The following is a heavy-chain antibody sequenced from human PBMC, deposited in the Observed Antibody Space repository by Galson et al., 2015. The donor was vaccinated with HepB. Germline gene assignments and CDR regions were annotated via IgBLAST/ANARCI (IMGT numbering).Heavy chain of an antibody. Sequence: SLRLSCAASGFTFSSYWMHWVRQAPGKGLVWVSRINSDGSSTSYADSVKGRFTISRDNAKSTLYLQMNSLRAEDTAVYYCARGGRRSGYYDYWGQGTLVTVSS. CDR2: INSDGSST. CDR1: GFTFSSYW. D-gene: IGHD3-9*01. J-gene: IGHJ4*02. CDR3: ARGGRRSGYYDY. V-gene: IGHV3-74*01.